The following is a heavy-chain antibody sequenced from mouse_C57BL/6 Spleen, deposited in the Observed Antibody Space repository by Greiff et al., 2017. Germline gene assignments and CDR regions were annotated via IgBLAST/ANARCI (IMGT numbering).Heavy chain of an antibody. CDR3: ARWGPTRAMDY. D-gene: IGHD1-1*01. J-gene: IGHJ4*01. CDR2: IHPNSGST. CDR1: GYTFTSYW. Sequence: VQLQQPGAEPVKPGASVKLSCKASGYTFTSYWMHWVKQRPGQGLEWIGMIHPNSGSTNYNEKFKSKATLTVDKSSSTAYMQLSSLTSEDSAVYYCARWGPTRAMDYWGQGTSVTVSS. V-gene: IGHV1-64*01.